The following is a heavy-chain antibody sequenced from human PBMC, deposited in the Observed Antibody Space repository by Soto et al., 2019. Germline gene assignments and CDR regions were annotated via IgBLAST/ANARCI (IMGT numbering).Heavy chain of an antibody. CDR3: ARGGEGGYDYGYFDY. D-gene: IGHD5-12*01. J-gene: IGHJ4*02. V-gene: IGHV1-3*01. Sequence: QVQLVQSGAEVKKPGASVRVSCKASGYTFTAYAIHWVRQAPGQSLEWMGWINVGNGNTKYSQKLQGRVTITWDTSASTAYMELSSLRSEDTTVYYCARGGEGGYDYGYFDYWGQGTLVTVSP. CDR1: GYTFTAYA. CDR2: INVGNGNT.